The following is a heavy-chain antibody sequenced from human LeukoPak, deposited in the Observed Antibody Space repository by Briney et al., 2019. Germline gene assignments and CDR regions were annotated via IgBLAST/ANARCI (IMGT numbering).Heavy chain of an antibody. V-gene: IGHV4-39*07. Sequence: SETLSLTCTVSGGSISSSSYYWGWVRQPPGKGLEWIGEIYHSGSTNYNPSLKSRVTISVDKSKNQFSLKLSSVTAADTAVYYCATTPRTYYYDSSGYRYFDYWGQGTLVTVSS. CDR1: GGSISSSSYY. CDR2: IYHSGST. D-gene: IGHD3-22*01. J-gene: IGHJ4*02. CDR3: ATTPRTYYYDSSGYRYFDY.